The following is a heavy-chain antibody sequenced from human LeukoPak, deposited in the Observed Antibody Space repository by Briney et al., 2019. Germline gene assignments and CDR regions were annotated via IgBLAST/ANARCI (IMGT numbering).Heavy chain of an antibody. CDR3: ASARPLAAAGFDY. CDR2: INHSGST. D-gene: IGHD6-13*01. V-gene: IGHV4-34*01. CDR1: GGSFSGYY. Sequence: SSETLSLTCAVYGGSFSGYYWSWIRQPPGKGLEWIGEINHSGSTNYNPSLKSRVTISVDTSKNQFSLKLSSVTAADTAVYYCASARPLAAAGFDYWGQGTLVTVSS. J-gene: IGHJ4*02.